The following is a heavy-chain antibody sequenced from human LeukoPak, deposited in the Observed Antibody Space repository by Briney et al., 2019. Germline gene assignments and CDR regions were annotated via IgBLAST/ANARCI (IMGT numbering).Heavy chain of an antibody. D-gene: IGHD3-16*01. CDR3: AKAPRFGDHAAEYFYYYMGV. Sequence: LPGGSLRLSCAASGFTFSSYAMSWVRQAPGEGLEWVSSIPRSGGSTFYADSVEGRFTISRDNSKNTLYLQMNSLRVDDTAVYYCAKAPRFGDHAAEYFYYYMGVWGKGTTVTVSS. V-gene: IGHV3-23*01. CDR1: GFTFSSYA. J-gene: IGHJ6*03. CDR2: IPRSGGST.